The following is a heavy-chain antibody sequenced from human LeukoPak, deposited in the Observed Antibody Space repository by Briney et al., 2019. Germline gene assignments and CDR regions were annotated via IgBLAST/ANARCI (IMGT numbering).Heavy chain of an antibody. J-gene: IGHJ4*02. D-gene: IGHD3-22*01. V-gene: IGHV4-59*01. Sequence: SETLSLTCTVSGGSISSYYWSWIRQPPGKGLEWIGYIYYSGSTNYNPSLKSRVTISVDTSKNQFSLKLSSVTAADTAVYYCARGDYDSSGYWFDYWGQGTLVTVSS. CDR1: GGSISSYY. CDR3: ARGDYDSSGYWFDY. CDR2: IYYSGST.